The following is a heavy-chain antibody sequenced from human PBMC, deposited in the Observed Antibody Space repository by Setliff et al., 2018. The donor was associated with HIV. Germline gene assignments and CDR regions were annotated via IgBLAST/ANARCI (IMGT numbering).Heavy chain of an antibody. D-gene: IGHD6-19*01. V-gene: IGHV1-8*02. CDR2: MNPNSGNT. J-gene: IGHJ4*02. Sequence: GASVKVSCKASGYTLTSNYMHWVRQATGQGLEWMGWMNPNSGNTGSAQKFKGRLTMTRSTSISTAYMELSSLTSDDTAVYYCAGGGSGWPIDYWGQGTLVTVSS. CDR1: GYTLTSNY. CDR3: AGGGSGWPIDY.